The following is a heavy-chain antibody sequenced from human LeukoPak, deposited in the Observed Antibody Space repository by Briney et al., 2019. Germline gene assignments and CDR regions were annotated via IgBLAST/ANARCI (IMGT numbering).Heavy chain of an antibody. CDR3: ARGGLTAGFDY. V-gene: IGHV3-7*01. J-gene: IGHJ4*02. Sequence: PGGSLRLSCAASGFTLSISWMTWVRQAPGTGLEWVTNINRDGSQIDYLDSVKGRFTISRDSANNALYLQMNSLRAEDTAVYYCARGGLTAGFDYWGQGTLVTVSS. CDR2: INRDGSQI. CDR1: GFTLSISW.